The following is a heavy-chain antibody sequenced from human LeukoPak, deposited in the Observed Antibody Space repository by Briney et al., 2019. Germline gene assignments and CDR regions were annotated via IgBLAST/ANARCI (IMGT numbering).Heavy chain of an antibody. J-gene: IGHJ6*02. V-gene: IGHV1-8*01. CDR3: ARAGAIHYYYYYGMDV. CDR2: MNPNSGNT. D-gene: IGHD4/OR15-4a*01. Sequence: ASVKVSCKASGYTFTSYDINWVRQATGQGLEWMGWMNPNSGNTGYAQKFQGRVTMTRNTSISTAYMELGSLRSEDTAVYYCARAGAIHYYYYYGMDVWGQGTTVTVSS. CDR1: GYTFTSYD.